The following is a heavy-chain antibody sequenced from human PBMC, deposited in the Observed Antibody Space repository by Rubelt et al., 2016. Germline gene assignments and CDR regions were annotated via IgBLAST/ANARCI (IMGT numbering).Heavy chain of an antibody. CDR3: AAALGTRTCDN. V-gene: IGHV1-24*01. J-gene: IGHJ4*02. CDR1: GYSPSELS. D-gene: IGHD1-14*01. CDR2: LYPEDGEP. Sequence: QVQLVQSGAEVRKPGASVKVSCKVSGYSPSELSIHWVRQAPGKGLECMGSLYPEDGEPIYAPRLQDRVTMTEDERTDTAYMELSSMKSGDHASNYCAAALGTRTCDNWGQGNLVIVSS.